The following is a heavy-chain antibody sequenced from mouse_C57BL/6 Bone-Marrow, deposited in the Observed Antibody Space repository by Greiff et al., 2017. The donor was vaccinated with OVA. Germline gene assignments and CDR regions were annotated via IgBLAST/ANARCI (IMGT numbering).Heavy chain of an antibody. CDR3: ARRDYGSSSYAMDY. CDR1: GYAFSSYW. CDR2: IYPGDGDT. Sequence: VQLQQSGAELVKPGASVKISCKASGYAFSSYWMHWVKQRPGQGLEWIGQIYPGDGDTNYNGKFKGKATLTADKSSSTAYMQLSSLTSEDSAVYCCARRDYGSSSYAMDYWGQGTSVTVAS. J-gene: IGHJ4*01. D-gene: IGHD1-1*01. V-gene: IGHV1-80*01.